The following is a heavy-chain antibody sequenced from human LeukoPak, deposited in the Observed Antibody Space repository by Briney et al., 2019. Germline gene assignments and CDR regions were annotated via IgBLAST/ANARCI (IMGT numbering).Heavy chain of an antibody. CDR2: INHSGST. V-gene: IGHV4-34*01. D-gene: IGHD3-3*01. CDR3: ASKALYDFWSGPDY. Sequence: SETLSLTRAVYGGSFSGYYWSWIRQPPGKGLEWIGEINHSGSTNYNPSPKSRVTISVDTSKNQFSLKLSSVTAADTAVYYCASKALYDFWSGPDYWGQGTLVTVSS. J-gene: IGHJ4*02. CDR1: GGSFSGYY.